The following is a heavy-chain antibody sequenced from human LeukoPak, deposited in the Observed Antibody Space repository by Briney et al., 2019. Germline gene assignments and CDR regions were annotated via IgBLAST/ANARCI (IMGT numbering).Heavy chain of an antibody. D-gene: IGHD6-13*01. J-gene: IGHJ4*02. CDR1: GFTFSRYA. CDR3: AKEAIAAAGLFDY. Sequence: GGSLRLSCAISGFTFSRYAMSWVRHIPGRGLEWISTVRESGGPTSYADSVKARFTISRDNSKNTLYLQMNSLRAEDTAVYYCAKEAIAAAGLFDYWGQGTLVTVSS. CDR2: VRESGGPT. V-gene: IGHV3-23*01.